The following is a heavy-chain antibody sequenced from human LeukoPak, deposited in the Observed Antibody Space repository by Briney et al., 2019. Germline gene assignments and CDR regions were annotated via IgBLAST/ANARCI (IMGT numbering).Heavy chain of an antibody. CDR2: IYYSGST. CDR3: ARDRVSDEVVPAARAVAYYYGTDV. CDR1: GGSISSYY. J-gene: IGHJ6*02. Sequence: PSETLSLTCTVSGGSISSYYWSWIRQPPGKGLEWIGYIYYSGSTNYNPSLKSRVTISVDTSKNQFSLKLSSVTAADTAVYYCARDRVSDEVVPAARAVAYYYGTDVWGQGTTVTVSS. V-gene: IGHV4-59*12. D-gene: IGHD2-2*01.